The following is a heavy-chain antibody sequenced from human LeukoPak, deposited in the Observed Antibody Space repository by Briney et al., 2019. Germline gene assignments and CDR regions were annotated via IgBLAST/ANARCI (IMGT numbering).Heavy chain of an antibody. J-gene: IGHJ4*02. CDR1: GFTFGSYW. CDR2: IKQDGSEK. Sequence: GGSLSLSCAVSGFTFGSYWMSWVRQAAGKGLEWVANIKQDGSEKYYVDSVKGRFTISRDNAKNSLYLQMNSLRAEDTAVYYCSRVQRWERTIDYWGQGTLVTVSS. V-gene: IGHV3-7*03. CDR3: SRVQRWERTIDY. D-gene: IGHD1-26*01.